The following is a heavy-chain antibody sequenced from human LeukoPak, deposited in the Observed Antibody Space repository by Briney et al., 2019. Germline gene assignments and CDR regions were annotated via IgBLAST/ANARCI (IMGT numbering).Heavy chain of an antibody. CDR3: AKAVYDFWSGYQFDY. CDR2: ISGSGYST. Sequence: GGSLRLSCAATGLTSSDYAMSWVRQAPGKGLEWVSTISGSGYSTYYADSVMGRFTISRDNSKNTLYLQMNSLRAEDTAVYYCAKAVYDFWSGYQFDYWGQGTLATVSS. V-gene: IGHV3-23*01. CDR1: GLTSSDYA. J-gene: IGHJ4*02. D-gene: IGHD3-3*01.